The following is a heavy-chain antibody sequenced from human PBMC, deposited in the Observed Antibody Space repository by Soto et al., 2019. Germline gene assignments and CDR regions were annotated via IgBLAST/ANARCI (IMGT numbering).Heavy chain of an antibody. CDR2: IYYSGTT. CDR1: GGSISNYY. D-gene: IGHD2-15*01. Sequence: SETLSLTCTVSGGSISNYYWSWIRQPPGKGLEWIGSIYYSGTTNYNPSLMSRLSLSIDRTRNQFSLSLSSMTAADKAVYYCARGGGYDSFDFWGQGIQVTVSS. V-gene: IGHV4-59*12. J-gene: IGHJ4*02. CDR3: ARGGGYDSFDF.